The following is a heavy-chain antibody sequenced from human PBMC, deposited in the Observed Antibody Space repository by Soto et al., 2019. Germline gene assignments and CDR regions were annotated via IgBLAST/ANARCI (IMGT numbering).Heavy chain of an antibody. CDR1: GGTISSGDYH. D-gene: IGHD3-3*02. V-gene: IGHV4-30-4*01. Sequence: SETLSLTCTVSGGTISSGDYHWSWIRQPPGKGLEWIGNIHNSGNIYYNPSLKSRLSISVDTSKNQFSLKLSSVTAADTAVYFYAGENTRYAPFFTWFDAWGQGTLLTVSS. CDR3: AGENTRYAPFFTWFDA. CDR2: IHNSGNI. J-gene: IGHJ5*02.